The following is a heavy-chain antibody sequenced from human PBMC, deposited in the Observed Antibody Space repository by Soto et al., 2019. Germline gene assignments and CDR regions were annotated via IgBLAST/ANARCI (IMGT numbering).Heavy chain of an antibody. J-gene: IGHJ5*02. CDR2: IIPILGIA. CDR1: GGTFSSYP. Sequence: QVQLVQSGAEVKKPGSSVKVSCKASGGTFSSYPISWVRQAPGQGLEWMGRIIPILGIANYAQKFQGRVTITADKSTSTAYMELSSLRSEDTAVYYCARWDSSGYYNDGWFDPWGQGTLVTVSS. V-gene: IGHV1-69*02. D-gene: IGHD3-22*01. CDR3: ARWDSSGYYNDGWFDP.